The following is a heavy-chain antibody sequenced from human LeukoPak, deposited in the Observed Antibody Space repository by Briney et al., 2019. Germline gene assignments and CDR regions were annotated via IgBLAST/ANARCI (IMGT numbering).Heavy chain of an antibody. D-gene: IGHD1-26*01. CDR2: IYPGDSDT. Sequence: GESLKISCQGPGYSFTRYWIGWARQLPGKGLEWMGIIYPGDSDTRYSPSFQGQVTISADKSISTAYLQWSSLKASDTAMYYCARHELSSGSYYHYWGQGTLVTVSS. CDR1: GYSFTRYW. V-gene: IGHV5-51*01. J-gene: IGHJ4*02. CDR3: ARHELSSGSYYHY.